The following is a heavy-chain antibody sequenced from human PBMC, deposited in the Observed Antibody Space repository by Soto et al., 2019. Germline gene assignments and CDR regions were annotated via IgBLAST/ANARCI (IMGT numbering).Heavy chain of an antibody. J-gene: IGHJ4*02. Sequence: QVQLVQSGGEVKKPGASVKVSCKASGYTFINHGISWVRQAPGQGLEWMGWISGHNGKTNYAQKFQCRVTMTTDTSTSIAFIELRSLRSDDTAVYYCARDSYPLAYFFDYWGQGTLVSVSS. CDR3: ARDSYPLAYFFDY. CDR2: ISGHNGKT. CDR1: GYTFINHG. V-gene: IGHV1-18*04.